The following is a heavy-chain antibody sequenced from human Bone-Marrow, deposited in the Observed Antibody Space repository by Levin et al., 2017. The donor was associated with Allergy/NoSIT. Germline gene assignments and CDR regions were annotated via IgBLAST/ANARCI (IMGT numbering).Heavy chain of an antibody. CDR3: AMGLISSSYDY. CDR2: IYHSGIT. Sequence: SETLSLTCVVSGGSIGSRYWWTWVRQPPGKGLEWIGEIYHSGITHYNPSLKSRVTISIDKSKNQLSLNLNSVTAADTAVYYCAMGLISSSYDYWGQGTLVTVSS. D-gene: IGHD3-22*01. J-gene: IGHJ4*02. V-gene: IGHV4-4*02. CDR1: GGSIGSRYW.